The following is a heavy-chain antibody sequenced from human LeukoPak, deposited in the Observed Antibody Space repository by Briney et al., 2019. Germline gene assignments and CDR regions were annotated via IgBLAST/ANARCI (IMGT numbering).Heavy chain of an antibody. D-gene: IGHD4-17*01. CDR3: ARLLLGYGDYKRRARSTVVPGHWYFDL. V-gene: IGHV4-61*02. J-gene: IGHJ2*01. CDR2: IYTRGST. CDR1: GGSISSGSYY. Sequence: SETLSLTCTVSGGSISSGSYYWSWIRQPAGKGLEWIGRIYTRGSTNYNPSLKSRFTISVDKSKNQFSLKLSSVTAADTAVYYCARLLLGYGDYKRRARSTVVPGHWYFDLWGRGTLVTVSS.